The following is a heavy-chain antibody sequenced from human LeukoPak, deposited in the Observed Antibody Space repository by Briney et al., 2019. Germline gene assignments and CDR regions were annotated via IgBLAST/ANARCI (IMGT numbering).Heavy chain of an antibody. Sequence: SETLSLTCTVSGGSISSGNVYWSWIRQPAGRGLEWIGRIYSSGRTNYNPSLRSRVTILLDTSKNQFSLELNSVTAADTAVYYCARQTADSSGYYPFDFWGQGTLVTVSS. CDR1: GGSISSGNVY. D-gene: IGHD3-22*01. CDR3: ARQTADSSGYYPFDF. CDR2: IYSSGRT. V-gene: IGHV4-61*02. J-gene: IGHJ4*02.